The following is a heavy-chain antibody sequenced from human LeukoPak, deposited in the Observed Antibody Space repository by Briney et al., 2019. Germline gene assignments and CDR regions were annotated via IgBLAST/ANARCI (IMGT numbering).Heavy chain of an antibody. CDR1: EFSSSSFD. D-gene: IGHD3-10*01. J-gene: IGHJ4*02. CDR3: ASARHYYGLGSYYYEY. V-gene: IGHV3-13*01. CDR2: ITKGGDS. Sequence: GGSLRLSCAASEFSSSSFDIRWVRQGTGKALEWVSSITKGGDSYYSGSVRGRFTISREEAKKSLYLQMNSLRDGDTAMYYCASARHYYGLGSYYYEYWGQGTLVTVSS.